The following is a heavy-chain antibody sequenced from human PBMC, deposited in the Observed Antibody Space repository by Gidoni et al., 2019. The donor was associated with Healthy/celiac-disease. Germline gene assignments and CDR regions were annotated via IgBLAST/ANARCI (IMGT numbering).Heavy chain of an antibody. CDR2: INHSGST. CDR1: GGSFSGYY. J-gene: IGHJ6*02. D-gene: IGHD5-18*01. Sequence: QVQLQQWGAGLLKPSETLSLTCAVYGGSFSGYYWSWIRQPPGKGLEWIGEINHSGSTNYNPSLKSRVTISVDTSKNQFSLKLSSVTAADTAVYYCARSGRGYSYVNLDPKDRSYYYYGMDVWGQGTTVTVSS. CDR3: ARSGRGYSYVNLDPKDRSYYYYGMDV. V-gene: IGHV4-34*01.